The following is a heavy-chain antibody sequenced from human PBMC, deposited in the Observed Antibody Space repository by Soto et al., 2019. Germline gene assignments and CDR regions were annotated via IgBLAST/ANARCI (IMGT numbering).Heavy chain of an antibody. CDR2: IYYSGST. D-gene: IGHD6-6*01. CDR3: ARSQGSSYNFDY. CDR1: GGSISSYY. Sequence: SETLSLTCTVSGGSISSYYWSWIRQPPGKGLEWIGYIYYSGSTNYNPSLKSRVTISVDTSKNQFSLKLSSVTAADTAVYYCARSQGSSYNFDYWGQGTLVTVS. J-gene: IGHJ4*02. V-gene: IGHV4-59*01.